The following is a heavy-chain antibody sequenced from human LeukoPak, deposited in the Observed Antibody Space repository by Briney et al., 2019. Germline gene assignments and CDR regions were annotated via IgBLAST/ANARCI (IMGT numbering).Heavy chain of an antibody. D-gene: IGHD1-1*01. CDR2: ISYDGSNK. CDR1: GFTFSSYA. Sequence: GGSLRLSCAASGFTFSSYAMHWVRQAPGKGLEWVAAISYDGSNKYYADSVKGRFTISRDNSKNTLYLQMNSLRAEDTAVYYCAREFHGTSYYFDYWGQGTLVTVSS. V-gene: IGHV3-30-3*01. CDR3: AREFHGTSYYFDY. J-gene: IGHJ4*02.